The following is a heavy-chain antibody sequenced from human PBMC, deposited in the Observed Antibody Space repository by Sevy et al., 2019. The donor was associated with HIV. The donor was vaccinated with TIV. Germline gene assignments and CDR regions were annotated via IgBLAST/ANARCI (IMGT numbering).Heavy chain of an antibody. CDR3: AAVSVDYYDSDGYYTTGNAFDI. V-gene: IGHV3-53*01. J-gene: IGHJ3*02. CDR1: GFTVNSNY. CDR2: IYTGDNT. D-gene: IGHD3-22*01. Sequence: GGSLRLSCAATGFTVNSNYMSWVRQAPGKGLEWVSIIYTGDNTYYTDSVKGRVTISRDKSRNTLYLQMNSMKAADTAVYDCAAVSVDYYDSDGYYTTGNAFDIWGQGTMVTVSS.